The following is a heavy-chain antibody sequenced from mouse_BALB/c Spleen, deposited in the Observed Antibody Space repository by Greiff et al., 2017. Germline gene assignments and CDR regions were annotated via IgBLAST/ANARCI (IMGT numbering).Heavy chain of an antibody. CDR1: GYTFTSYW. V-gene: IGHV1-7*01. J-gene: IGHJ3*01. CDR2: INPSTGYT. CDR3: ARGLRSAWFAY. Sequence: VQLQQSGAELAKPGASVKMSCKASGYTFTSYWMHWVKQRPGQGLEWIGYINPSTGYTEYNQKFKDKATLTADKSSSTAYMQLSSLTSEDSAVYYCARGLRSAWFAYWGQGTLVTVSA. D-gene: IGHD1-1*01.